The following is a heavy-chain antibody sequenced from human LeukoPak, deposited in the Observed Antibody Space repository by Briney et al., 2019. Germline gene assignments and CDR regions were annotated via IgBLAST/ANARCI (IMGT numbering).Heavy chain of an antibody. Sequence: GGSLRLSCAASGFTFRNYAIYWVRQAPGKGLEWVSGISGSGGDTYFADSVKGRFTISRDHSKNTVFLQMDSLRAEDTAVYYWAKTTAGNSSGRYPGWPVDYWGQGTLVTVSS. D-gene: IGHD6-19*01. CDR1: GFTFRNYA. CDR2: ISGSGGDT. CDR3: AKTTAGNSSGRYPGWPVDY. V-gene: IGHV3-23*01. J-gene: IGHJ4*02.